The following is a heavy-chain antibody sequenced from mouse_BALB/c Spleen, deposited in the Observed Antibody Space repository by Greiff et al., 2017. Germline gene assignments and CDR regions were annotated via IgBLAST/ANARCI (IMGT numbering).Heavy chain of an antibody. V-gene: IGHV2-9*02. J-gene: IGHJ2*01. CDR2: IWAGGST. Sequence: QVQLQQSGPGLVAPSQSLSITCTVSGFSLTSYGVHWVRQPPGKGLEWLGVIWAGGSTNYNSALMSRLSISKDNSKSQVFLKMNSLKTDDTAMYYCARSSYGFDYWGQGTTLTVSS. CDR1: GFSLTSYG. D-gene: IGHD1-1*01. CDR3: ARSSYGFDY.